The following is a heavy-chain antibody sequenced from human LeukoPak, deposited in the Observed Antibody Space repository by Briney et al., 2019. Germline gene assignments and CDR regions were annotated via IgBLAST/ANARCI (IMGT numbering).Heavy chain of an antibody. J-gene: IGHJ3*02. V-gene: IGHV5-51*01. CDR2: IYPGDSDT. CDR3: ARGGYGSGSYYDAFDI. Sequence: GESLKISCKGSGYSFTTYWIGWVRQMPGKGLEWMGIIYPGDSDTKYSPSFQGQVTISADKSISTAYLQWSSLKASDTAMYYCARGGYGSGSYYDAFDIWGQGTMVTVSS. D-gene: IGHD3-10*01. CDR1: GYSFTTYW.